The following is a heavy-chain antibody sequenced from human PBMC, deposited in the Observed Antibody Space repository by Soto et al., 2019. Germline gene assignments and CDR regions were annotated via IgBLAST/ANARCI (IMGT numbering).Heavy chain of an antibody. CDR3: ASRGRYYFDH. CDR1: GFTFDNYA. V-gene: IGHV3-23*01. Sequence: VQLLESGGGLVQPGGSLRLSCAASGFTFDNYAMSWVRQAPGKGLEWVSTIGTSVSNTYYTDSVKGRFTISRDNSRSTLSLQMNSLRAEDTAVYYCASRGRYYFDHWGQGTLVTVSS. J-gene: IGHJ4*02. CDR2: IGTSVSNT.